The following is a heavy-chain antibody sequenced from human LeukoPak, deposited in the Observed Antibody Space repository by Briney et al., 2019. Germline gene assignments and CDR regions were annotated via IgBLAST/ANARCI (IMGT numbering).Heavy chain of an antibody. CDR3: ARVGGSYYTGSYYFDY. V-gene: IGHV4-4*02. CDR1: GGSISSSNW. J-gene: IGHJ4*02. Sequence: SETLSLTCAVSGGSISSSNWWSWVRPPPGKGLEWIGEIYHSGSTNYNPSLKSRVTISVDKSKNQFSLKLSSVTAADTAVYYYARVGGSYYTGSYYFDYWGQGTLVTVSS. D-gene: IGHD1-26*01. CDR2: IYHSGST.